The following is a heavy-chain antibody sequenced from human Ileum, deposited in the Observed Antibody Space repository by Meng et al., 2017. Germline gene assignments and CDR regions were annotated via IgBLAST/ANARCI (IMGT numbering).Heavy chain of an antibody. V-gene: IGHV2-5*02. Sequence: QITLKASGPTLVKPTQTLPLTCPFSGFSLSTSGGGVGWIRQPPGKALEWLALIYWDDDKRYSPSLKSRLTITKDTSKNQVVLTMTNMDPVDTATYYCAQVYYYGSGNAYFDYWGQGTLVTVSS. D-gene: IGHD3-10*01. J-gene: IGHJ4*02. CDR3: AQVYYYGSGNAYFDY. CDR1: GFSLSTSGGG. CDR2: IYWDDDK.